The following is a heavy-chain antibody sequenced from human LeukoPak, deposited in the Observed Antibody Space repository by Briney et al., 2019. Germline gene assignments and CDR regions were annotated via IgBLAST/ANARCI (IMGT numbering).Heavy chain of an antibody. CDR1: GFTFSNYA. CDR2: IRDTGGNT. V-gene: IGHV3-23*01. J-gene: IGHJ4*02. CDR3: AKRSDNWNFGGPFDY. D-gene: IGHD1-20*01. Sequence: GGSLRLSCAASGFTFSNYAMSWVRQAPGKGLEWVSAIRDTGGNTYYADSVKGRFTISRDNSKNTLYLQMDSLRAEDTAVFYCAKRSDNWNFGGPFDYWGQGTLVTVSS.